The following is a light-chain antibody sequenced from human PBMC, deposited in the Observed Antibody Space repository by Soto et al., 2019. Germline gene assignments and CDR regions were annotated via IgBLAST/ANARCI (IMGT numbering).Light chain of an antibody. CDR3: QQYGSSHT. CDR2: GAS. V-gene: IGKV3-20*01. CDR1: QSVSSSY. Sequence: EIVLTQSPGTLSLSPGERATLSCRASQSVSSSYLAWYQQKPGQAPRLLIYGASGRATGIPGRFSGSGSGTDFTLTISRLEPEDLAVYYCQQYGSSHTFGQGTKLEIK. J-gene: IGKJ2*01.